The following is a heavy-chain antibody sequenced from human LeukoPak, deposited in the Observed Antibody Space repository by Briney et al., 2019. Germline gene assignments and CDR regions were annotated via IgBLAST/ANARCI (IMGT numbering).Heavy chain of an antibody. CDR3: AILYCSGGSCPYYFDY. CDR1: GGTFSSYA. J-gene: IGHJ4*02. D-gene: IGHD2-15*01. CDR2: IIPIFGTA. V-gene: IGHV1-69*13. Sequence: GASVKVSCKASGGTFSSYAISWVRQAPGQGLEWMGGIIPIFGTANYAQKFQGRVTITADESTSTAYMELSSLRSEDTAVYYCAILYCSGGSCPYYFDYWGQGTLVTVSS.